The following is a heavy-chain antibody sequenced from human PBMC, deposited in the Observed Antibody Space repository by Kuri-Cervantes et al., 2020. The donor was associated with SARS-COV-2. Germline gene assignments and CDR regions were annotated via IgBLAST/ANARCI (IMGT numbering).Heavy chain of an antibody. J-gene: IGHJ5*02. CDR1: GITVNSNY. D-gene: IGHD3-22*01. Sequence: GESLKISCAASGITVNSNYMSWVRQAPGKGLEWVSIIYTGGDTYYADSVKGRFTIARDISKNTLYLQLNSLKNEDTAVYYCARVTVTMIVGVYWFDLWGQGTLVTVSS. CDR3: ARVTVTMIVGVYWFDL. CDR2: IYTGGDT. V-gene: IGHV3-53*01.